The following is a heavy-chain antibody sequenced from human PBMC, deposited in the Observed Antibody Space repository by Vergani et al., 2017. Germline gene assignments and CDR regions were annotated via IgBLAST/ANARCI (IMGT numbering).Heavy chain of an antibody. Sequence: VQLVESGGGLVQPGGSLRLSCTASGFTFSNYWMQWVRQAPGKGLMWVSRINSDGDSTSYADSVKGRFTISRDNAKNTLYLQMDSLRAEDTAVYYCARDGLELLDYFYYMDVWSKGTTVTVSS. CDR3: ARDGLELLDYFYYMDV. V-gene: IGHV3-74*01. CDR2: INSDGDST. D-gene: IGHD1-7*01. CDR1: GFTFSNYW. J-gene: IGHJ6*03.